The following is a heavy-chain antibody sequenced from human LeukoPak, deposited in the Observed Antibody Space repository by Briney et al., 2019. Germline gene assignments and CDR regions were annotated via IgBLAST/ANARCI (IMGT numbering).Heavy chain of an antibody. J-gene: IGHJ4*02. Sequence: GASVKVSCKASGYTFTSYDINWVRQAPGQGLEWMGWINPNSGSTGYAQKFQGRVTMTRDMSTSTAYMELSSLRSEDTAVYYCARATVRALAGKDLTYWGQGALVTVSS. CDR1: GYTFTSYD. D-gene: IGHD6-19*01. V-gene: IGHV1-8*01. CDR2: INPNSGST. CDR3: ARATVRALAGKDLTY.